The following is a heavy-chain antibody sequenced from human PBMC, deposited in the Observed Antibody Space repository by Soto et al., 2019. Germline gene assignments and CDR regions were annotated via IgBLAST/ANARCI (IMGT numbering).Heavy chain of an antibody. Sequence: QVQLQESGPGLVKPSDTLSLICAVSGYSISSSNWWGWIRQPPGKGLEWIGNIYYSGSAYYNPSLTGRVTMSVDTSKNQFSLKLTSVTAVDTAVYYCARGDYAKAFDIWGQGTTVTVSS. V-gene: IGHV4-28*03. CDR2: IYYSGSA. CDR3: ARGDYAKAFDI. CDR1: GYSISSSNW. J-gene: IGHJ3*02. D-gene: IGHD2-2*01.